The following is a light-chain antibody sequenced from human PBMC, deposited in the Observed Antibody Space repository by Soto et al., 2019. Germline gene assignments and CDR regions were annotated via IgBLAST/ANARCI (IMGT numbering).Light chain of an antibody. CDR1: QGISYW. Sequence: DLQMTQSPSSVSASVGDRVTITCRASQGISYWLAWYQQKPGKAPKLLIYAASSLQSGVPSRFSGSGAGTDFTLTTNRLQPEDFATYYCQQANNFPLTFGGGTKVEIK. CDR3: QQANNFPLT. V-gene: IGKV1-12*01. J-gene: IGKJ4*01. CDR2: AAS.